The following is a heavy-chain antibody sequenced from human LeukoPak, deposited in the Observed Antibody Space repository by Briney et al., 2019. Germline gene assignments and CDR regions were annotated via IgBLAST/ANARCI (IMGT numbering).Heavy chain of an antibody. V-gene: IGHV3-9*01. CDR3: AKDTRGGSYSYGHFDY. CDR2: ISWNSGSI. D-gene: IGHD1-26*01. J-gene: IGHJ4*02. Sequence: GGSLRLSCAASGFTFDDYAMHWVRQAPGKGLEWVSGISWNSGSIGYADSVKGRFTISRDNAKNSLYLQMNSLRAEDTALYYCAKDTRGGSYSYGHFDYWGQGTLVTVSS. CDR1: GFTFDDYA.